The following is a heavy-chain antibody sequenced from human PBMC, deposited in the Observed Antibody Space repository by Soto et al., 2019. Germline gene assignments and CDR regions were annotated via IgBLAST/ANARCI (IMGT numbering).Heavy chain of an antibody. D-gene: IGHD3-22*01. Sequence: PGGSLRLSCAASGFTFSDSFMSWIRQAPGKGLEWLSYISSSSSYTNYADTVKGRFTISRDNAKNSLYLQKNSLRAEDTAVYYCARVYYYDGSVDRYFDTWGQGA. CDR3: ARVYYYDGSVDRYFDT. J-gene: IGHJ4*02. CDR2: ISSSSSYT. V-gene: IGHV3-11*06. CDR1: GFTFSDSF.